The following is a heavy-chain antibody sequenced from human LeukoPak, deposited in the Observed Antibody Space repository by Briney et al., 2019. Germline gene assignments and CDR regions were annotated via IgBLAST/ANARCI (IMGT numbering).Heavy chain of an antibody. V-gene: IGHV3-74*01. CDR3: ARAAYCHSSRYGLWYFDL. J-gene: IGHJ2*01. CDR2: INSDVSST. Sequence: PGGSLRLSCAASGFAFSSYWMHWVRRAPGKGLVWVSHINSDVSSTSYADSVKGRFTISRDNAKNTLYLQMNSLRAEDTAVYYCARAAYCHSSRYGLWYFDLWGRGTLVTVSS. CDR1: GFAFSSYW. D-gene: IGHD3-22*01.